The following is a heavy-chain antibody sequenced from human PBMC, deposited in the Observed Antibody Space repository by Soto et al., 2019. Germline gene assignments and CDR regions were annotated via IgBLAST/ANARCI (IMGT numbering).Heavy chain of an antibody. V-gene: IGHV3-48*03. D-gene: IGHD5-18*01. CDR2: ISSSGSTI. CDR1: GFPFSSYE. J-gene: IGHJ4*02. CDR3: ARVQPNYSYGYLDE. Sequence: PGGSLRLSCAASGFPFSSYEMNWVRQAPGKGLEWVSYISSSGSTIYYADSVKGRFTISRDNAKNSLYLQMNSLRAEDTAVYYCARVQPNYSYGYLDEWGQGTLVTVS.